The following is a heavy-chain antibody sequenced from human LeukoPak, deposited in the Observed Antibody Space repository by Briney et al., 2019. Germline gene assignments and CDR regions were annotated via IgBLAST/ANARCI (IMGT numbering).Heavy chain of an antibody. V-gene: IGHV4-39*01. CDR2: IYYSGST. CDR1: GGSISSSSYF. J-gene: IGHJ4*02. CDR3: ARYSGVTTIDY. Sequence: SETLSLTCTVSGGSISSSSYFWVWIRQPPGKGLEWIGSIYYSGSTSYSPSLKSRLTIPVDTSKNQFSLRLSSVTAADTAVYYCARYSGVTTIDYWGQGTLVTVSS. D-gene: IGHD4-17*01.